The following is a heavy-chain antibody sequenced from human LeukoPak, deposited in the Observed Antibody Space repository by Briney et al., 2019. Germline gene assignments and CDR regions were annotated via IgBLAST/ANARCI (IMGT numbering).Heavy chain of an antibody. CDR2: IRSKAYGGTI. J-gene: IGHJ4*02. V-gene: IGHV3-49*04. CDR3: TRDPYCRSSSCYWGIDY. D-gene: IGHD2-15*01. CDR1: GFNFSRYT. Sequence: GGSLRLSCSASGFNFSRYTMHWVRQAPGKGLEWVGFIRSKAYGGTIEYAASVKGRFTISRDDSKSIAYLQMNSLKTEDTALYYCTRDPYCRSSSCYWGIDYWGQGTLVTVSS.